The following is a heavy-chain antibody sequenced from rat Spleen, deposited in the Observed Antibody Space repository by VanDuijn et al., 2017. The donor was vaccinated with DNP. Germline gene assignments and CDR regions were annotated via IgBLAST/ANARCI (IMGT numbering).Heavy chain of an antibody. CDR3: ARLPGYY. V-gene: IGHV5-7*01. J-gene: IGHJ2*01. D-gene: IGHD1-4*01. CDR1: GFTFSNCN. Sequence: EVQLVESGGGLVQPGRSLKLSCAASGFTFSNCNMAWVRQAPKKGLEWVATISYDGSSTYYRDSVKGRFTISRDNAKSTLYLQMDSLRSEDTATYYCARLPGYYWGQGVMVTVSS. CDR2: ISYDGSST.